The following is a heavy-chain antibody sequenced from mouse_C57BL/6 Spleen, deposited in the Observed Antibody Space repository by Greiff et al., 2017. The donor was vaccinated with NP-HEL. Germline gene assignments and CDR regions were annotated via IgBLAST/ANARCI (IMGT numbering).Heavy chain of an antibody. CDR3: ARDDYGAMDD. V-gene: IGHV1-66*01. D-gene: IGHD2-4*01. CDR2: IYPGSGNT. J-gene: IGHJ4*01. CDR1: GYSFTSYY. Sequence: QVQLQQSGPELVKPGASVKISCKASGYSFTSYYIHWVKQRPGQGLEWIGWIYPGSGNTKYNEKFKGKATLTADTSSSTAYMQLSSLTSEDSAVYYCARDDYGAMDDWGRGTSVTVSS.